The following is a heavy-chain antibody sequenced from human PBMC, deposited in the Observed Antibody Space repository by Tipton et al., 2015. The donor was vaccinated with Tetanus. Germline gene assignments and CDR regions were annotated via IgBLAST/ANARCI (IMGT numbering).Heavy chain of an antibody. CDR3: ARGGTMDY. CDR2: INTDKGST. CDR1: GYTFTSFG. Sequence: QLVQSGAEVKKPGASVKVSCKASGYTFTSFGINWVRQAPGQGLEWMGWINTDKGSTNYAQNLQGRVIMTTDTSTLTAYMELRSLRSGDTAVYYCARGGTMDYWGQGTLVTVSS. V-gene: IGHV1-18*01. D-gene: IGHD1-1*01. J-gene: IGHJ4*02.